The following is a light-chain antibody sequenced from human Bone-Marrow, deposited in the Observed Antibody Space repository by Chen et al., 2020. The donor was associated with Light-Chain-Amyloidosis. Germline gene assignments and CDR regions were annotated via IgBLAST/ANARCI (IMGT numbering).Light chain of an antibody. CDR2: DVN. V-gene: IGLV2-14*01. Sequence: QTALTQPASVSGSPGQSITISCTGTSSDVGAYNYVSWYQQHPGKAPKLIIYDVNNRPSGVSSRLSGSKTGHTASLTIAGLQAEDEADYYCSSYSNTSTDVAFGGGTKLIVL. J-gene: IGLJ2*01. CDR3: SSYSNTSTDVA. CDR1: SSDVGAYNY.